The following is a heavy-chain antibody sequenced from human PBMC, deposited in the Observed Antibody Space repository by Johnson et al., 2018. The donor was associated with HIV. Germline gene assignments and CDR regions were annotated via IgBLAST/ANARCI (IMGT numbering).Heavy chain of an antibody. CDR2: IKSKTDGGTT. CDR1: GFTFSNAW. D-gene: IGHD4-17*01. V-gene: IGHV3-15*01. CDR3: AKGGRDVLRDYDAFDI. J-gene: IGHJ3*02. Sequence: VLLVESGGGLVKPGGSLRLSCAASGFTFSNAWMTWVRQVPGKGLEWIGRIKSKTDGGTTDYAAPVKGRLTISRDNSKNTLYLQMNSLRTEDTAVYYCAKGGRDVLRDYDAFDIWGQGTMVTVSS.